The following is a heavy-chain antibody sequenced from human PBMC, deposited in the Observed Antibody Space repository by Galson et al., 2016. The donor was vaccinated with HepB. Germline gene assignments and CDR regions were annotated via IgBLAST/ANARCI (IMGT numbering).Heavy chain of an antibody. J-gene: IGHJ4*02. CDR1: GFSVSNNY. D-gene: IGHD6-19*01. V-gene: IGHV3-53*01. CDR2: IYGGGDT. Sequence: SLRLSCAVSGFSVSNNYMSWVRQAPGKGLEWVAVIYGGGDTYYADSVKGRFTISRDNSKNTLYLQMNSLRADDMAVYYCAKDPDTSAWWTRICDYWGQGTLVTVSS. CDR3: AKDPDTSAWWTRICDY.